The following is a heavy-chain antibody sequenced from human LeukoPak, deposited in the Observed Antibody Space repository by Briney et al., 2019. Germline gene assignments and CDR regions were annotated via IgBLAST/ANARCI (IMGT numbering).Heavy chain of an antibody. Sequence: PGGSLRLSWAASGFTFSSYGMHWVRQAPGKGREWVAVIWYDGSNKYYADSVKGRFTISRDNSKNTLYLQMHSLRAEDTAVYYCARDGSPNYYDTPWFDPWGQGTLVTVSS. CDR2: IWYDGSNK. J-gene: IGHJ5*02. CDR3: ARDGSPNYYDTPWFDP. V-gene: IGHV3-33*01. D-gene: IGHD3-22*01. CDR1: GFTFSSYG.